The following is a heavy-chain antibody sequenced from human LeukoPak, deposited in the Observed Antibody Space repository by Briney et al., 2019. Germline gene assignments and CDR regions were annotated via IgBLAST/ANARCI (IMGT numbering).Heavy chain of an antibody. V-gene: IGHV1-69*13. Sequence: GASVKVSCKASGGTFSSYAISWVRQAPGQGLEWMGGIIPIFGTANYAQKFQGRVTITADESTSTAYMEQSSLRSEDTAVYYCEREKNYYGSAHDAFDIWGQGTMVTASS. D-gene: IGHD3-10*01. CDR2: IIPIFGTA. J-gene: IGHJ3*02. CDR1: GGTFSSYA. CDR3: EREKNYYGSAHDAFDI.